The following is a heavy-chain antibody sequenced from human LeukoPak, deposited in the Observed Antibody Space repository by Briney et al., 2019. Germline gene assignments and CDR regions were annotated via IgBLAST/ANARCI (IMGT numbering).Heavy chain of an antibody. V-gene: IGHV4-59*01. CDR1: GGSIRGYY. CDR3: ARANYYGSGSYFRPYWYFDL. D-gene: IGHD3-10*01. CDR2: IYYSGIT. Sequence: SETLSLTCTVSGGSIRGYYWSWIRQPPGKGLEYIGYIYYSGITNYNPSLKSRVTISVDTSKNQFSLKLSSVTAADTAVYYCARANYYGSGSYFRPYWYFDLWGRGTLVTVSS. J-gene: IGHJ2*01.